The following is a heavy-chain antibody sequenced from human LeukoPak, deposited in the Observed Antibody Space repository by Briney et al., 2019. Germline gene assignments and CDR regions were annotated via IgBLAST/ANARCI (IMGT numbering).Heavy chain of an antibody. CDR1: GGSFSGYY. J-gene: IGHJ3*02. CDR3: ATRRKLGTGGAFDI. V-gene: IGHV4-34*01. CDR2: INHSGST. D-gene: IGHD7-27*01. Sequence: SETLSLTCAVYGGSFSGYYWSWIRQPPGKGLEWIGEINHSGSTNYNPSLKSRVTISVDTSKNQFSLKLSSVTAADTAVYYCATRRKLGTGGAFDIWGQGTMVTVSS.